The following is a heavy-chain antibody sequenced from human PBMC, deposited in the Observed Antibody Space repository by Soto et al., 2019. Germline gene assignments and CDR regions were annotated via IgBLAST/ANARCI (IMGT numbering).Heavy chain of an antibody. CDR3: ARFNYDILTGYYYEVAPKYYFDY. J-gene: IGHJ4*02. CDR1: GFTFSSYW. V-gene: IGHV3-7*01. CDR2: IKQDGSEK. D-gene: IGHD3-9*01. Sequence: EVQLVESGGGLVQPGGSLRLSCAASGFTFSSYWMSWVRQAPGKGLEWVANIKQDGSEKYYVDSVKGRFTISRDNAKNSLDLKMNSLRAEDTAVYYCARFNYDILTGYYYEVAPKYYFDYWGQGTLVTVSS.